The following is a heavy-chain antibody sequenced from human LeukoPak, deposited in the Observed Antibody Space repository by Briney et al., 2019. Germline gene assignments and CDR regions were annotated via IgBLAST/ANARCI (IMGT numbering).Heavy chain of an antibody. CDR2: NSSSSSYI. V-gene: IGHV3-21*01. Sequence: PGGSLRLSCAASGFTFSSYSMNWVRQAPGKGLEWVSSNSSSSSYIYYADSVKGRFIISRDNAKNSLYLQMNSLRAEDTAVYYCARGPPKYFVVVPAAPGAFDIWGQGTMVTVSS. D-gene: IGHD2-2*01. CDR3: ARGPPKYFVVVPAAPGAFDI. CDR1: GFTFSSYS. J-gene: IGHJ3*02.